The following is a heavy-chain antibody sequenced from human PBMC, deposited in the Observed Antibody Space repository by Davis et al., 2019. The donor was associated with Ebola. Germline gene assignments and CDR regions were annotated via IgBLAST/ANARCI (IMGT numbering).Heavy chain of an antibody. CDR1: GYTFTGYY. CDR2: INPNSGGT. CDR3: ARDLTPRTILALRGRGWFDP. J-gene: IGHJ5*02. V-gene: IGHV1-2*04. D-gene: IGHD3-9*01. Sequence: ASVKVSCKASGYTFTGYYMHWVRQAPGQGLEWMGWINPNSGGTNYAQKFQGWVTMTRDTSISTAYMELSRLRSDDTAVYYCARDLTPRTILALRGRGWFDPWGQGTLVTVSS.